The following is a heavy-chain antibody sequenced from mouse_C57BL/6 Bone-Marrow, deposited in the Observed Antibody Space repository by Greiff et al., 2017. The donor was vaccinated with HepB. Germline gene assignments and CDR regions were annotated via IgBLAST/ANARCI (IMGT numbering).Heavy chain of an antibody. D-gene: IGHD1-1*01. J-gene: IGHJ4*01. V-gene: IGHV1-63*01. CDR1: GYTFTNYW. Sequence: VKLMESGAELVRPGTSVKMSCKASGYTFTNYWIGWAKQRPGHGLEWIGDIYPGGGYTNYNEKFKGKATLTADKSSSTAYMQFSSLTSEDAAIYYCARTPYYGSSYDAMDYWGQGTSVTVSS. CDR3: ARTPYYGSSYDAMDY. CDR2: IYPGGGYT.